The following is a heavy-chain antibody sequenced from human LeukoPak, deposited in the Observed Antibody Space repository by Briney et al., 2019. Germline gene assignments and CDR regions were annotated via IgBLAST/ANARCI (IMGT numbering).Heavy chain of an antibody. CDR1: GFTFSSYA. Sequence: GRSLRLSCAASGFTFSSYAMYWVRQAPGKGLEWVAVISYGGSNKYYADSVKGRFTISRDNSKNTLYLQMNSLRPEDTAVYYCARTRPYGDYVSYYYYGMDVWGQGTTVTVSS. J-gene: IGHJ6*02. D-gene: IGHD4-17*01. V-gene: IGHV3-30-3*01. CDR2: ISYGGSNK. CDR3: ARTRPYGDYVSYYYYGMDV.